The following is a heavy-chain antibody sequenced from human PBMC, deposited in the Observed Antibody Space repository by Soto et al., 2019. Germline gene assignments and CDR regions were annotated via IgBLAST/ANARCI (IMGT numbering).Heavy chain of an antibody. CDR2: IWYDGSNK. V-gene: IGHV3-33*01. Sequence: QVQLVESGGGAVQPGRSLRLSCAASGFTFSSYGMNWVRQAPGKGLEWVALIWYDGSNKYYVDSVKGRFSISRDNSKNTLYLQMNSRRTEDTAVYYCAREGTMVRGFDCWGQGSLVTVSS. CDR1: GFTFSSYG. CDR3: AREGTMVRGFDC. D-gene: IGHD3-10*01. J-gene: IGHJ4*02.